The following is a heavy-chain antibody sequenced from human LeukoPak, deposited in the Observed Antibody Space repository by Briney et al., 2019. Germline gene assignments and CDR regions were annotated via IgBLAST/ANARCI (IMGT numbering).Heavy chain of an antibody. V-gene: IGHV4-61*02. J-gene: IGHJ3*02. D-gene: IGHD3-22*01. Sequence: SETLSLTCTVSGDSISSGDYYWRWIRQPAGKGLEWIGRISSSGSTNYNPSLKSRVTISVDTSKNQFSPKLSSVTAADTAVYFCARGPYSYDSSGAFDIWGQGTMVTVSS. CDR2: ISSSGST. CDR1: GDSISSGDYY. CDR3: ARGPYSYDSSGAFDI.